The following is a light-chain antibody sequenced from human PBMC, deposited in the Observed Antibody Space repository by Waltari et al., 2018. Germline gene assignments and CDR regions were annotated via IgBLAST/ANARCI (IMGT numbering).Light chain of an antibody. CDR1: TSDVGNYDL. CDR3: CSYAGLGTYV. V-gene: IGLV2-23*02. CDR2: EVI. Sequence: QSALTQPASVSGTPGQSIHIPCTGTTSDVGNYDLVPWYQHHPGKAPKLLICEVIKRPSGVSSRFSGSKSGSTASLTISGLQPDDEADYYCCSYAGLGTYVFGSGTKVTVL. J-gene: IGLJ1*01.